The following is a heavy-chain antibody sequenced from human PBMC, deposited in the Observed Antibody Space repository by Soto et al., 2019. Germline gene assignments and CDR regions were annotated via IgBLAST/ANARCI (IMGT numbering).Heavy chain of an antibody. J-gene: IGHJ1*01. Sequence: QVQLVQSGAEVKKPGASVKVSCKASGYTFTSYGISWVRQAPGQGLEWMGWISAYNGNTNYAQKLQGRVTMTTDTSTSTAYMELRSLRSDDTAVYYCARDRSSSAGDPGYGDYAEYFQHWGQGTLVTVSS. CDR3: ARDRSSSAGDPGYGDYAEYFQH. CDR1: GYTFTSYG. V-gene: IGHV1-18*01. D-gene: IGHD4-17*01. CDR2: ISAYNGNT.